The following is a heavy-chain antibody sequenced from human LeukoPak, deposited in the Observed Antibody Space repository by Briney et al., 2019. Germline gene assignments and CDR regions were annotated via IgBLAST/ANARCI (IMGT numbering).Heavy chain of an antibody. V-gene: IGHV3-48*03. CDR3: ARRDDYILFDY. Sequence: PGGSLRLSCVVSGFIFSSYEMNWVRQAPGKGLEWVSYISSSGSSIYYADSVKGRFTIFRHNAKNSLYLQMNSLRVEDTAVYYCARRDDYILFDYWGQGTLVTVFS. CDR1: GFIFSSYE. D-gene: IGHD5-24*01. J-gene: IGHJ4*02. CDR2: ISSSGSSI.